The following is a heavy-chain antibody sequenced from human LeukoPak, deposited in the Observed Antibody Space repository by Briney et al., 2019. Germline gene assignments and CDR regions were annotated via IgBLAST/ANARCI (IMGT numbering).Heavy chain of an antibody. J-gene: IGHJ4*02. D-gene: IGHD1-26*01. Sequence: GGSLRLSCAASGFTFSSYGLHGVRQAPGKGLEWVAVISYDGSNKYYADSVKGRFNISRDNSKNTLYLQMNSLRAEDTALYYCAKADRGSYYGLGDYFDYWGQGTPVTVSS. CDR1: GFTFSSYG. V-gene: IGHV3-30*18. CDR3: AKADRGSYYGLGDYFDY. CDR2: ISYDGSNK.